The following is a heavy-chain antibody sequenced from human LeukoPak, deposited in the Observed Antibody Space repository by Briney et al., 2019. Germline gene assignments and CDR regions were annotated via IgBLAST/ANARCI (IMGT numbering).Heavy chain of an antibody. V-gene: IGHV1-18*01. CDR2: INVYNGKT. J-gene: IGHJ6*03. D-gene: IGHD3-3*01. CDR3: ARDRQYDFWSGYYAGGRYYYMDV. Sequence: ASVKVSCKASGYTFNRYGISWVRQAPGQGLEWMGWINVYNGKTDYAQKLQGRVTMTTDTSTSTANMELRSLRSDDTAVYYCARDRQYDFWSGYYAGGRYYYMDVWGKGTTVIVSS. CDR1: GYTFNRYG.